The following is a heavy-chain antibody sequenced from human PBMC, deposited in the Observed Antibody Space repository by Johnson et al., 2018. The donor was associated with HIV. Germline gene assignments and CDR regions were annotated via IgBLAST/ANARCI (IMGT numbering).Heavy chain of an antibody. J-gene: IGHJ3*02. CDR2: IRYDGSNK. D-gene: IGHD6-19*01. V-gene: IGHV3-30*02. Sequence: QVQLVESGGGLVQPGGSLRLSCAASGFTFSSSWMHWVCQAPAKGLEWVAFIRYDGSNKYYADSVKGRFTISSDNSKNTLYLQMNSLRAEDTAVYYCAKGGSGTTRIRAQKGAFDIWGQGTMVTVSS. CDR3: AKGGSGTTRIRAQKGAFDI. CDR1: GFTFSSSW.